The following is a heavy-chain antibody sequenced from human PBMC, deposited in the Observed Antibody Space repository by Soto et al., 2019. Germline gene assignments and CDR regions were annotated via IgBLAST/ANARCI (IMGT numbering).Heavy chain of an antibody. CDR3: ARVSRRWLQTTTRDAFDI. J-gene: IGHJ3*02. D-gene: IGHD5-12*01. CDR2: IYYSGST. CDR1: GGSISSYY. V-gene: IGHV4-59*01. Sequence: SETLSLTCTVSGGSISSYYWSWIRQPPGKGLEWIGYIYYSGSTNYNPSLKSRVTISVDTSKNQFSLKLSSVTAADTAVYYCARVSRRWLQTTTRDAFDIWGQGTMVTVSS.